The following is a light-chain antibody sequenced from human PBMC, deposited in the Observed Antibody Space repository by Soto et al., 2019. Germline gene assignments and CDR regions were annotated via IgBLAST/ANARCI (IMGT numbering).Light chain of an antibody. J-gene: IGKJ4*01. CDR3: QQRCSWPSLS. Sequence: EIVLTQSPATLSLSPGERATLSCRASQNITTYLAWYQQIPGQPPSLLVYDATNRATGVPPRFSGSGSGTDFTLTISSLEPEDFAFYYCQQRCSWPSLSFGGGTKVEI. V-gene: IGKV3-11*01. CDR1: QNITTY. CDR2: DAT.